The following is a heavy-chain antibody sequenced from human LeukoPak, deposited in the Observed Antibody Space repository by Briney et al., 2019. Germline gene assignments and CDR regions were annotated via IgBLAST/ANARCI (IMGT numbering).Heavy chain of an antibody. CDR1: GYTFTSYY. V-gene: IGHV1-46*01. Sequence: GASVKVSCKASGYTFTSYYMHWVRQAPGQGLEWMGIINPSGGSTSYAQKFQGRVTMTRDMSTSTVYMELSSLRSEDTAVYYCARVAIMTDYIDDVNWFDPWGQGTLVTVSS. CDR3: ARVAIMTDYIDDVNWFDP. D-gene: IGHD4-11*01. CDR2: INPSGGST. J-gene: IGHJ5*02.